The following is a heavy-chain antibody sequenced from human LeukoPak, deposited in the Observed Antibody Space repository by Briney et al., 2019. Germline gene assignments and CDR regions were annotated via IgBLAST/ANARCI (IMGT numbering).Heavy chain of an antibody. CDR1: GFTFSDYY. CDR2: ISSSGSTI. J-gene: IGHJ4*02. V-gene: IGHV3-11*01. Sequence: GGSLRLSCAASGFTFSDYYMSWIRQAPGKGLEWVSYISSSGSTIYYADSVKGRFTISRDNAKNSLYLQMNSLRAEDTAVYYCAKDRRGYSYGRALDYWGQGTLVTVSS. D-gene: IGHD5-18*01. CDR3: AKDRRGYSYGRALDY.